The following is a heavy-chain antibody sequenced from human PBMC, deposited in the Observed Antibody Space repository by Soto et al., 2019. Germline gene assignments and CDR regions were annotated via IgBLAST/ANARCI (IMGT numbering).Heavy chain of an antibody. Sequence: SETLSLTCTVSGGSISSSGFSRGWVRPPPGKGLEWIGCAYYSGNTYYNPSLKSRVTISVDTSGNQFSLRLNSVTAADTAVYYCTKVSSGWFDPWGQGTLVTVSS. V-gene: IGHV4-39*01. D-gene: IGHD2-8*01. J-gene: IGHJ5*02. CDR2: AYYSGNT. CDR3: TKVSSGWFDP. CDR1: GGSISSSGFS.